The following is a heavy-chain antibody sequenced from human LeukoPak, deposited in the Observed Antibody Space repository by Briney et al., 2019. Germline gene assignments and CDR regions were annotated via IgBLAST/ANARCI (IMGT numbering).Heavy chain of an antibody. CDR2: INHSGST. V-gene: IGHV4-34*01. CDR1: GGSFSGYY. J-gene: IGHJ4*02. D-gene: IGHD6-13*01. Sequence: SETLSLTCAVYGGSFSGYYWSWLRQPPGKGLEWVGEINHSGSTNYNPSLKSRVTISVDTSKNQFSLKLSSVTAADTAVYYCARGHSSSWYDYGGQGTLVTVSS. CDR3: ARGHSSSWYDY.